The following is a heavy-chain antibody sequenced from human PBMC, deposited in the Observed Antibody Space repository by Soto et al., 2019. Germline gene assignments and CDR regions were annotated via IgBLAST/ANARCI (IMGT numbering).Heavy chain of an antibody. CDR2: FDPEDGET. CDR1: GYTLTELS. CDR3: ATWRSRDSSGYYYFDY. D-gene: IGHD3-22*01. V-gene: IGHV1-24*01. J-gene: IGHJ4*02. Sequence: ASVKVSCKVSGYTLTELSMHWVRQAPGKGLEWMGGFDPEDGETIYAQKFQGRVTMTEDTSTDTAYMELSSLRSEDTAVYYCATWRSRDSSGYYYFDYWGQGTLVTVSS.